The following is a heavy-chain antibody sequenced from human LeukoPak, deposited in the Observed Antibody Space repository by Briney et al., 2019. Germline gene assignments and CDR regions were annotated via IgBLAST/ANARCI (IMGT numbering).Heavy chain of an antibody. Sequence: PGGSLRLSCAAPGFTFSSYAMSWVRQAPGKGLEWVSAISGSGDKTYYADSVKGRFTISRDNSRFTVHLQMNSLRGEDTAVYYCVKERPGKAYADFWGQGTLVTVSS. V-gene: IGHV3-23*01. CDR3: VKERPGKAYADF. CDR1: GFTFSSYA. D-gene: IGHD1-26*01. J-gene: IGHJ4*02. CDR2: ISGSGDKT.